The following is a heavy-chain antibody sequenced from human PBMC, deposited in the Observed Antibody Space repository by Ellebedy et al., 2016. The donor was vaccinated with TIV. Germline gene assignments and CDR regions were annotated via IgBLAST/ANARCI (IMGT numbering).Heavy chain of an antibody. Sequence: MPSETLSLTCAVYGGSFSGYYWSWIRQPQGKGLEWIGEINHSGSTNYNPSPKSRVTISVETSKNHFSLKLSSVTAADTAVYFCSRFYCDGECSPDKEYFDYWGQGTLVTVSS. CDR1: GGSFSGYY. V-gene: IGHV4-34*01. J-gene: IGHJ4*02. CDR2: INHSGST. CDR3: SRFYCDGECSPDKEYFDY. D-gene: IGHD2-21*01.